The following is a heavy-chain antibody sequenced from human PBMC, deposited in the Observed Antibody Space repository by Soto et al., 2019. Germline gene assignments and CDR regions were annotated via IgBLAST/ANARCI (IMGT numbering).Heavy chain of an antibody. CDR2: IYYSGST. D-gene: IGHD6-13*01. Sequence: PSETLTLTFTFSGRSVTSRTYYRGWILQPPGKGLEWIASIYYSGSTYYNPSLKSRVTISVDTSKNQFSLKLSSVTAADTAVYYCARFKSIAAAGSLPGQTLGFYFDYWGQG. CDR3: ARFKSIAAAGSLPGQTLGFYFDY. CDR1: GRSVTSRTYY. V-gene: IGHV4-39*01. J-gene: IGHJ4*02.